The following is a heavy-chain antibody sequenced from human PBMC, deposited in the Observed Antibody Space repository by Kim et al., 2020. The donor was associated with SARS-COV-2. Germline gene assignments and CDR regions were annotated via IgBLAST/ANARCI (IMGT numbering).Heavy chain of an antibody. V-gene: IGHV3-33*03. J-gene: IGHJ6*02. Sequence: GGSLRLSCAASGFTFSNYAMHWVRQAPGKGLEWVAVTWFDGTYKYYADSVKGRFTISRDNSRSTLYLQMNSLRVEDTAVYYCAKVAARGATISFYSMDVWGQGTTVTVSS. D-gene: IGHD3-3*02. CDR2: TWFDGTYK. CDR3: AKVAARGATISFYSMDV. CDR1: GFTFSNYA.